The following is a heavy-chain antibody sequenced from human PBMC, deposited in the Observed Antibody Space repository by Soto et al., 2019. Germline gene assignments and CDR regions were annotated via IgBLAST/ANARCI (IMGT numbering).Heavy chain of an antibody. D-gene: IGHD1-20*01. J-gene: IGHJ3*01. CDR3: ITDPYPFQTRITAFDV. CDR2: ISSSSSTI. V-gene: IGHV3-48*02. Sequence: SGGSLRLSCAASGFTFSSYSMNWVRQAPGKGLEWVSYISSSSSTIYYADSVKGRFTISRDNAKNSLYLQMNSLRDEDTAVYYCITDPYPFQTRITAFDVWGQGTMVTVSS. CDR1: GFTFSSYS.